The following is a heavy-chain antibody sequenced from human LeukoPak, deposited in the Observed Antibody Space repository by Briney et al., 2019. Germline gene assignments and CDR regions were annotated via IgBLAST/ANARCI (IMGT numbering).Heavy chain of an antibody. D-gene: IGHD6-13*01. CDR2: IIPILGIA. V-gene: IGHV1-69*04. CDR1: GGTFSSYA. J-gene: IGHJ4*02. Sequence: ASVKVSCKASGGTFSSYAISWVRQAPGQGLEWMGRIIPILGIANYAQKFQGRVTITADKSTSTAYMELSSLRSEDTAVYYCARDRHCSSSWYGYFDYWGQGTLVTVSS. CDR3: ARDRHCSSSWYGYFDY.